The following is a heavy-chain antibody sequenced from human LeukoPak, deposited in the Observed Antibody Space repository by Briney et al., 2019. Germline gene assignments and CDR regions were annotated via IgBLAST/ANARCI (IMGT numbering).Heavy chain of an antibody. CDR3: AKDIYSSGWYGEFDY. CDR1: GFTVSSNY. J-gene: IGHJ4*02. D-gene: IGHD6-19*01. Sequence: GGSLRLSCAASGFTVSSNYMSWVRQAPGKGLEWVSVIYSGGSTYYADSVKGRFTISRDNSKNTLYLQMNSLRAEDTAVYDCAKDIYSSGWYGEFDYWGQGTLVTVSS. CDR2: IYSGGST. V-gene: IGHV3-53*01.